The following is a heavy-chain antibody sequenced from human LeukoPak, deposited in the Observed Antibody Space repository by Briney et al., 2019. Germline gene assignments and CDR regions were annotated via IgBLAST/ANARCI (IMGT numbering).Heavy chain of an antibody. V-gene: IGHV4-59*01. CDR3: ARVSSGSDAFDI. CDR2: IYYSGST. D-gene: IGHD3-22*01. CDR1: GCSISSYY. Sequence: SETLSLTCNVSGCSISSYYWSWIRQPPGKGLEWIGYIYYSGSTNYNPSLKSRVTISVDTSKNQFSLKLSSVTAADTAVYYCARVSSGSDAFDIWGQGTMVTVSS. J-gene: IGHJ3*02.